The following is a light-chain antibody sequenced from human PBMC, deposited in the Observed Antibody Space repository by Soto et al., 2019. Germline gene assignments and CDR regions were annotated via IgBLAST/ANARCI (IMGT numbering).Light chain of an antibody. CDR1: QTISSW. CDR2: KAS. Sequence: QLTQSPCSRSASVGDRVTITCRGSQTISSWLAWYQQKPGKAPKLLIYKASTLKSGVPSRFSGSGSGTEFTLTISSLQPDDFATYSCQHYNSYSEAFGKGTNVDIK. J-gene: IGKJ1*01. CDR3: QHYNSYSEA. V-gene: IGKV1-5*03.